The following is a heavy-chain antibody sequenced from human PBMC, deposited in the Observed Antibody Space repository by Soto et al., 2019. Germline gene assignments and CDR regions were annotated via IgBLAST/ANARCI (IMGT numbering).Heavy chain of an antibody. D-gene: IGHD2-2*01. CDR1: GFTVSSNY. CDR3: ARGPSPTSFDY. V-gene: IGHV3-66*01. J-gene: IGHJ4*02. Sequence: GSLRLSCAASGFTVSSNYMSWVRQAPGKGLEWVSVIYSGGSTYYADSVKGRFTISRDNSKNTLYLQMNSLRAEDTAVYYCARGPSPTSFDYWGQGTLVTVSS. CDR2: IYSGGST.